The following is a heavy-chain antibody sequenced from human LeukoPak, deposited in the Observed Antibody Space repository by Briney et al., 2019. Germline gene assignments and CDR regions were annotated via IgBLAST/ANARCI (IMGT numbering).Heavy chain of an antibody. V-gene: IGHV1-8*01. Sequence: ASVKVSCKASGYTFTSYDINWVRQATGQGLEWMGWMNPNSGNTGYAQKLQGRVTMTTDTSTSTAYMELRSLRSDDTAVYYCARIGYSSSRTARTNRYNWFDPWGQGTLVTVSS. CDR2: MNPNSGNT. CDR1: GYTFTSYD. D-gene: IGHD6-13*01. CDR3: ARIGYSSSRTARTNRYNWFDP. J-gene: IGHJ5*02.